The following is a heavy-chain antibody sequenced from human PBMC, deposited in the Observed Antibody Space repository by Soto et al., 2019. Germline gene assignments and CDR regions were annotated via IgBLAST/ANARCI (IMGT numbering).Heavy chain of an antibody. D-gene: IGHD1-1*01. J-gene: IGHJ4*02. CDR2: IYRGGDT. CDR1: GLTVSDNY. CDR3: ASCHWNGPNDY. V-gene: IGHV3-66*01. Sequence: EVQLEESGGGLVQPGGSLRLSCAASGLTVSDNYIRWVRHAPGKGLEWVSVIYRGGDTYYADSVKGIFTISRDNSKNTVYLQMNSLRDEDTAVYYCASCHWNGPNDYWGQGTLVTVSS.